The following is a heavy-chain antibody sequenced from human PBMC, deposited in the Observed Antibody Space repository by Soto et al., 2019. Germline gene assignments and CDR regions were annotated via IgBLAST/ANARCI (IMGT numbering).Heavy chain of an antibody. Sequence: SETLSLTCAVSGYSISSSNWWGWIRQPPGKGLEWIGYIYYSGSTYYNPSLKSRVTMSVDTSKNQFSLKLSSVTAVDTAVYYCARATPVYHHLEATDYWSQGTLVTVSS. CDR2: IYYSGST. J-gene: IGHJ4*02. CDR3: ARATPVYHHLEATDY. D-gene: IGHD1-26*01. V-gene: IGHV4-28*03. CDR1: GYSISSSNW.